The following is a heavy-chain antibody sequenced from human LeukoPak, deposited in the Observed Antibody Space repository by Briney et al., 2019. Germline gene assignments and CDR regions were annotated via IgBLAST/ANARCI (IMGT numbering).Heavy chain of an antibody. CDR3: ARAYYDYVWGSYRFDY. V-gene: IGHV1-2*04. Sequence: GASVKVSCKASGYTFTGYYMHWVRQAPGQGLEWMGWTNPNSGGTNYAQKFQGWVTMTRDTSISTAYMELSRLRSDDTAVYYCARAYYDYVWGSYRFDYWGQGTLVTVSS. D-gene: IGHD3-16*02. CDR1: GYTFTGYY. CDR2: TNPNSGGT. J-gene: IGHJ4*02.